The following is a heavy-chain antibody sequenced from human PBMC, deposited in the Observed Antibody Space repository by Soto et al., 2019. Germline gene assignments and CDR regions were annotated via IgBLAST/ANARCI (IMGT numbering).Heavy chain of an antibody. CDR1: GGSISSGGYY. J-gene: IGHJ6*02. D-gene: IGHD2-21*02. Sequence: PSETLSLTCTVSGGSISSGGYYWSWIRQSPGKGLEWIGYIHHSGAFLYNPSFKSRLTISVDTSKNQFSLHLSSVTDADTAVYFCAREDDGGDSLDVWGQGTTVTVSS. V-gene: IGHV4-30-4*08. CDR2: IHHSGAF. CDR3: AREDDGGDSLDV.